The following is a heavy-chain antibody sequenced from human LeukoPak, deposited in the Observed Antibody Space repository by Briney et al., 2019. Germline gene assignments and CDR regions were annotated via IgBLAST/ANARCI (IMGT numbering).Heavy chain of an antibody. V-gene: IGHV3-23*01. CDR3: AAAHYYDSSGYP. Sequence: GGSLRLSCAASGFTFINAWMSWVRQAPGKGLEWVSAISGSGGSTYYADSVKGRFTISRDNSKNTLYLQMNSLRAEDTAVYYCAAAHYYDSSGYPWGQGTLVTVPS. CDR2: ISGSGGST. J-gene: IGHJ5*02. D-gene: IGHD3-22*01. CDR1: GFTFINAW.